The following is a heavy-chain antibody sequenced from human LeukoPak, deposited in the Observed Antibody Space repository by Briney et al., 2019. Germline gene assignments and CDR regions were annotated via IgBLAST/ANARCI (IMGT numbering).Heavy chain of an antibody. CDR2: INHSGST. CDR1: GGSFSGYY. V-gene: IGHV4-34*01. CDR3: ARGHSSDGTDP. J-gene: IGHJ5*02. D-gene: IGHD6-19*01. Sequence: PSETLSLTCAVYGGSFSGYYWSWIRQPPGKGLEWIGEINHSGSTNYNPSLKSRVTVSVDTSKNQFSLKLSSVTAADTAVYYCARGHSSDGTDPWGQGTLVTVSS.